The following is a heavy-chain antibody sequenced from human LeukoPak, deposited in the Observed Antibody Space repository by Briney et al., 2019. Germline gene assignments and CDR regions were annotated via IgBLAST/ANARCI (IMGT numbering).Heavy chain of an antibody. CDR2: IRYDGSNK. CDR3: AKDGLAAAGSDDAFDI. CDR1: GFTFSSYG. V-gene: IGHV3-30*02. Sequence: GGFLRLSCAASGFTFSSYGMHWVRQAPGKGLEWVAFIRYDGSNKYYADSVKGRFTISRDNSKNTLYLQMNSLRAEDTAVYYCAKDGLAAAGSDDAFDIWGQGTMVTVSS. D-gene: IGHD6-13*01. J-gene: IGHJ3*02.